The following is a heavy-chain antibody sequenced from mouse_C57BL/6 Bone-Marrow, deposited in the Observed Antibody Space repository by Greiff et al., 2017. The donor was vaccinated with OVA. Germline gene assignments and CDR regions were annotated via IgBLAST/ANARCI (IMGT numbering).Heavy chain of an antibody. CDR1: EYEFPSYD. D-gene: IGHD2-4*01. Sequence: EVLLVESGGGLVQPGESLKLSCESNEYEFPSYDMSWVRKTPEKRLELVAAINSDGGSTYYPDTIESRFIISRDNTKKTLYLQMSSLRSEDTALYYCARMGDYDCDDYAMDYWGQGTSVTVSS. CDR3: ARMGDYDCDDYAMDY. CDR2: INSDGGST. J-gene: IGHJ4*01. V-gene: IGHV5-2*01.